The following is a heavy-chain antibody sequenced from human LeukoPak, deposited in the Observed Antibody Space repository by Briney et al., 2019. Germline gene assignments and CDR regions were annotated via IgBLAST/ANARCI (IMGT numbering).Heavy chain of an antibody. CDR2: LSPGDSDT. CDR3: ARLGSSSWPYYFHY. Sequence: GEPLKISCKGSGYTFTSYWIAWVRQMPGKGLEWMGILSPGDSDTRYSPSFEGHVTISADKSISTAYLQWSSLKASDTAMYYCARLGSSSWPYYFHYWGQGTLVTVSS. V-gene: IGHV5-51*01. CDR1: GYTFTSYW. J-gene: IGHJ4*02. D-gene: IGHD6-13*01.